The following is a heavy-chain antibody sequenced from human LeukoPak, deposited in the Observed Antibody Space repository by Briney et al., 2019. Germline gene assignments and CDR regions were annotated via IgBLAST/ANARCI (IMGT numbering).Heavy chain of an antibody. Sequence: SETLSLTCAVSGYSISSGYYWGWIRQLPGKGLEWIGSIYHSGSTYYNPSLKSRVTISVDTSKNQFSLKLSSVTAADTAVYYCARLRNYYDSSGDDYWGQGTLVTVSS. CDR3: ARLRNYYDSSGDDY. D-gene: IGHD3-22*01. J-gene: IGHJ4*02. V-gene: IGHV4-38-2*01. CDR1: GYSISSGYY. CDR2: IYHSGST.